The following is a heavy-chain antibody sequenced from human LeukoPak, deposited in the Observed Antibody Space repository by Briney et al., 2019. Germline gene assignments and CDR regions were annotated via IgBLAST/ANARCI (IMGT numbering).Heavy chain of an antibody. Sequence: ASVKVSCKVSGYTLTELSMHWGRQAPGKGLEGVGGFDPEDGETIYAQKFQGRVTMTEDTSTDTAYMELSSLRSEDTAVYYCATEGPYDSSGPQFDWGQGTLVTVSS. CDR3: ATEGPYDSSGPQFD. CDR1: GYTLTELS. J-gene: IGHJ4*02. CDR2: FDPEDGET. D-gene: IGHD3-22*01. V-gene: IGHV1-24*01.